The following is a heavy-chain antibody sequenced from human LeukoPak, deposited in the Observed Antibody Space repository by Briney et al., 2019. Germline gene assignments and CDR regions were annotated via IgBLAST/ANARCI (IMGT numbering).Heavy chain of an antibody. J-gene: IGHJ4*02. CDR1: GFTFSSYE. CDR3: ARVHYYDSSGYYSRSLDY. V-gene: IGHV3-48*03. D-gene: IGHD3-22*01. Sequence: GGSLRLSCAASGFTFSSYEMNWVRQAPGKGLEWVSYISSSGSTIYYADSVKGRFTISRDNAKNSLYLQMNSLRAEDTAVYYCARVHYYDSSGYYSRSLDYWGQGTLVTVSS. CDR2: ISSSGSTI.